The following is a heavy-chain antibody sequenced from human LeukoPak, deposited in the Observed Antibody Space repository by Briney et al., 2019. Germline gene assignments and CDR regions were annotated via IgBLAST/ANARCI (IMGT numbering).Heavy chain of an antibody. D-gene: IGHD6-6*01. CDR1: GFTFSSYW. V-gene: IGHV3-74*01. CDR3: ARDPFRVSYAFDI. CDR2: INTDGSST. Sequence: GGSLRLSCAASGFTFSSYWMHWVRQAPGKGLVWVSRINTDGSSTSYADSVKGRFTISRDNAKNTLYLQMNSLRAEDTAVYYCARDPFRVSYAFDIWGQGTMVAVSS. J-gene: IGHJ3*02.